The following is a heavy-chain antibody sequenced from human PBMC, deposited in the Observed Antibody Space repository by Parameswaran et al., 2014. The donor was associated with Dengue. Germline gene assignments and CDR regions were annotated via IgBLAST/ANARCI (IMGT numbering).Heavy chain of an antibody. D-gene: IGHD6-6*01. Sequence: GESLKISCAASGFTFSSYWMHWVRQAPGKGLVWVSRINSDGSSTSYADSVKGRFTISRDNAKNTLYLQMNSLRAEDTAVYYCARVGGRYSSSLHIDYWGQGTLVTVSS. V-gene: IGHV3-74*01. CDR1: GFTFSSYW. CDR3: ARVGGRYSSSLHIDY. J-gene: IGHJ4*02. CDR2: INSDGSST.